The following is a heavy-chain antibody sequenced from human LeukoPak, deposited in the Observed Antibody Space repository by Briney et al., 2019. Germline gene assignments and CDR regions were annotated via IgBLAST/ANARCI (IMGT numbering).Heavy chain of an antibody. V-gene: IGHV1-2*02. D-gene: IGHD3-10*01. CDR2: IYPNSGGT. Sequence: SVKVSCQASRYTFTGYYMHWVRRAPGQGLEWMGWIYPNSGGTNYAQKFQGRVTMTRDTSISTAYMELNRLRSDDTAVYYCARVYGSGSYYYYYYMDVWGKGTTVTISS. J-gene: IGHJ6*03. CDR3: ARVYGSGSYYYYYYMDV. CDR1: RYTFTGYY.